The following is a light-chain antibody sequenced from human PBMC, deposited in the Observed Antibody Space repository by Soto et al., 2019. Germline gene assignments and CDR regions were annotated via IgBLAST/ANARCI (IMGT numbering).Light chain of an antibody. CDR2: VNSDGSH. J-gene: IGLJ2*01. V-gene: IGLV4-69*01. CDR1: SGHSSYA. CDR3: QTWGTGIRV. Sequence: QPVLTQSPSGSASLGASVKLTCSLSSGHSSYAIAWHQQQPEKGPRYLMKVNSDGSHIKGDGIPDRFSGSSSGTERYLTISSLQSEDEADYYCQTWGTGIRVFGGGTKLTVL.